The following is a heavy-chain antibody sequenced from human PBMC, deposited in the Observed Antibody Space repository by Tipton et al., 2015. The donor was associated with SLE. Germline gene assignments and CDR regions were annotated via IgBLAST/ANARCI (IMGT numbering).Heavy chain of an antibody. J-gene: IGHJ6*04. V-gene: IGHV4-34*01. CDR3: ARSNYYGLGNLRGGYYYYGMDV. Sequence: TLSLTCAVYGGSFSGYYWSWIRQPPGKGLEWIGEINHSGSTNYNPSLKSRVTISGDMSKNQFSMKLSSVTAADTAVYYCARSNYYGLGNLRGGYYYYGMDVWGKGTTVTVPS. D-gene: IGHD3-10*01. CDR2: INHSGST. CDR1: GGSFSGYY.